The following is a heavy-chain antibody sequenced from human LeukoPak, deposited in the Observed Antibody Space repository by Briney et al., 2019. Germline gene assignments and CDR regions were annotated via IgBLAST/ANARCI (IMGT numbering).Heavy chain of an antibody. CDR2: INAGNGNT. V-gene: IGHV1-3*01. J-gene: IGHJ6*02. Sequence: ASVKVSCKASGYTFTSYYMHWVRQAPGQRLEWMGWINAGNGNTKYSQKFQGRVTITRDTSASTAYMELSSLRSEDTAVYYCARDLGDPYYYYYYGMDVWGQGTTVTVSS. CDR3: ARDLGDPYYYYYYGMDV. D-gene: IGHD2-21*02. CDR1: GYTFTSYY.